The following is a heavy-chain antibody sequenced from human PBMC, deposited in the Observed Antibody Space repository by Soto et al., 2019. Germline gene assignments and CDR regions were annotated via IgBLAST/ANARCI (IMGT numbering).Heavy chain of an antibody. V-gene: IGHV1-69*13. CDR1: GGPFSSYA. CDR3: ARATGAAEYFQH. Sequence: SVKVSFKASGGPFSSYAISLVRQAPGQGLEWMGGIIPIFGTANYAQKFQGRVTITADESTSTAYMELSSLRSEDTAVYYCARATGAAEYFQHWGQGTLVTVSS. J-gene: IGHJ1*01. CDR2: IIPIFGTA. D-gene: IGHD3-10*01.